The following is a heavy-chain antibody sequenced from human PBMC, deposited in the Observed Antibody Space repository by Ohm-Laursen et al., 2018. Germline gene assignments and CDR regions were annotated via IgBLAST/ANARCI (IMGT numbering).Heavy chain of an antibody. CDR2: IKVDGGEK. D-gene: IGHD3-16*01. CDR3: ARFGVNHGMDV. J-gene: IGHJ6*02. Sequence: SLRLSCSASGFTFSSYWMTWVRQPPGKGLEWVARIKVDGGEKYYVDSVKGRFTISRDDAKNSLYLQMSSLRAEDTAVYYCARFGVNHGMDVWGQGTTVTVSS. V-gene: IGHV3-7*01. CDR1: GFTFSSYW.